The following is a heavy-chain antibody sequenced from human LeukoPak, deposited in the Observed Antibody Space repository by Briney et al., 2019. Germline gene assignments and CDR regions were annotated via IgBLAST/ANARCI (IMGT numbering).Heavy chain of an antibody. D-gene: IGHD3-22*01. Sequence: SVKVSCKASGGTFSSYAISWVRQAPGQGLEWMGGIIPIFGTANYAQKFQGRVTITADESTSTAYMELSSLRSEDTAVYYCATNYYDSSGYPPGAFDIWGQGTMVTVSS. J-gene: IGHJ3*02. CDR1: GGTFSSYA. V-gene: IGHV1-69*01. CDR2: IIPIFGTA. CDR3: ATNYYDSSGYPPGAFDI.